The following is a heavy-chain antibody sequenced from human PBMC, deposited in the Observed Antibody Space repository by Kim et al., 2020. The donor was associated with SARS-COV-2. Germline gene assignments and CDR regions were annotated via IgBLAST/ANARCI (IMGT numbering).Heavy chain of an antibody. CDR3: ARHPPDYGDYIFDY. D-gene: IGHD4-17*01. V-gene: IGHV4-39*01. CDR2: IYYSGST. Sequence: SETLSLTCTVSGGSISSSSYYWGWIRQPPGKGLEWIGSIYYSGSTYYNPSLKSRVTISVDTSKNQFSLKLSSVTAADTAVYYCARHPPDYGDYIFDYWGQGTLVTVSS. J-gene: IGHJ4*02. CDR1: GGSISSSSYY.